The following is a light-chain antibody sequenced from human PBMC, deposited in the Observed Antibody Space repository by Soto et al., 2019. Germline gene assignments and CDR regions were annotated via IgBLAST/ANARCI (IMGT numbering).Light chain of an antibody. CDR1: SSDIGAYNY. CDR3: SSYTSTGPQVL. J-gene: IGLJ2*01. Sequence: QSVLTQPASVSGSPGQSITISCTGTSSDIGAYNYVSWYQRHPGRAPKLIIYNVNDRPPWISDRFSGSKSDNAASLTISGLQTEDEADYLCSSYTSTGPQVLFGGGTQLTV. CDR2: NVN. V-gene: IGLV2-14*03.